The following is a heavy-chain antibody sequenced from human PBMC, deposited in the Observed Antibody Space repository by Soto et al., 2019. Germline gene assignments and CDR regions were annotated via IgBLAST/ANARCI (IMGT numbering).Heavy chain of an antibody. CDR2: IYHTGST. D-gene: IGHD6-19*01. CDR1: GGSISSTNW. V-gene: IGHV4-4*02. Sequence: PSETLSLTCVVSGGSISSTNWWTWVRQTPGKGLEWIGEIYHTGSTKYNPSLKNRVTISLDKSNNQFSLNLKSVTAADTAVYYCARVPGYSSGWADYYGMDVWGQGTTVTVSS. J-gene: IGHJ6*02. CDR3: ARVPGYSSGWADYYGMDV.